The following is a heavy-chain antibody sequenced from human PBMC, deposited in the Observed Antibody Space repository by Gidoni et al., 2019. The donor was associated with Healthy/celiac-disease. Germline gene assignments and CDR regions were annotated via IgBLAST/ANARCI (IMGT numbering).Heavy chain of an antibody. J-gene: IGHJ4*02. CDR2: TYYRSKWYN. CDR1: GDSVSSNSAA. Sequence: QVQLQQSGPGLVKPSQTLSLTCAISGDSVSSNSAAWNWIRQSPSRGLEWLGRTYYRSKWYNDYAVSVKSRITLNPDTSKNQFSLQLNSVTPEDTAVYYCARATRGCSGGSCLPTEYYFDYWGQGTLVTVSS. V-gene: IGHV6-1*01. CDR3: ARATRGCSGGSCLPTEYYFDY. D-gene: IGHD2-15*01.